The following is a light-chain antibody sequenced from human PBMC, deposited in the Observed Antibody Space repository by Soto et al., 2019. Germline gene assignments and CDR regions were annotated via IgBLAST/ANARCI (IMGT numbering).Light chain of an antibody. V-gene: IGKV3-11*01. Sequence: IFLIQSPSTLSVSPVEIATLSCRASQNISNYLIWYQQKPGQAPRLLIYDASSRATGIPARFSGSGFGTDFTLTISSLESEDSAVYYCQQRSYWPPYTFGQGTKVDIK. CDR2: DAS. J-gene: IGKJ2*01. CDR1: QNISNY. CDR3: QQRSYWPPYT.